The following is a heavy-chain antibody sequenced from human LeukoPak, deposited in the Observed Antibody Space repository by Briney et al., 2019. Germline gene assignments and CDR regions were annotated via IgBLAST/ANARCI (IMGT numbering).Heavy chain of an antibody. V-gene: IGHV3-30*18. CDR2: ISYDGSNK. J-gene: IGHJ4*02. Sequence: GGSLRLSCAASGFTFSSYGMHWVRQAPGKGLEWVTVISYDGSNKYYADSVKGQFTISRDNSKNTLYLQMNSLRAEDTAVYYCAKDLGPWQWLVPDWGQGTLVTVSS. CDR1: GFTFSSYG. D-gene: IGHD6-19*01. CDR3: AKDLGPWQWLVPD.